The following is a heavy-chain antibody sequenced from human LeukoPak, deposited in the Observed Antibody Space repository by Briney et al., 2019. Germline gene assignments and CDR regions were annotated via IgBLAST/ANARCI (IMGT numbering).Heavy chain of an antibody. CDR2: ISGSGGST. CDR1: GFTFSTFA. J-gene: IGHJ6*02. V-gene: IGHV3-23*01. CDR3: AKDLWVRGPSYYYYYYGMDV. Sequence: GGSLRLSCAASGFTFSTFAMSWVRQAPGKGLEWVLAISGSGGSTYYADSVKGRFTISRDNSKNTLYLQMNSLRAEDTAVYYCAKDLWVRGPSYYYYYYGMDVWGQGTTVTVSS. D-gene: IGHD3-10*01.